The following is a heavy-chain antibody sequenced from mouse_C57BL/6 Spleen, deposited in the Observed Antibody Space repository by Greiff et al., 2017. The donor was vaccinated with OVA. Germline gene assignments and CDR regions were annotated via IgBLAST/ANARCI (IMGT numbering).Heavy chain of an antibody. CDR2: IWRGGST. J-gene: IGHJ2*01. CDR1: GFSLTSYG. V-gene: IGHV2-5*01. Sequence: QVQLKESGPGLVQPSQSLSITCTVSGFSLTSYGVHWVRQSPGKGLEWLGVIWRGGSTDYNAAFMSRLSITKDNSKSQVFFKMISLQADDTAIYYCAKNLYGSSPYYFDYWGQGTTLTVSS. D-gene: IGHD1-1*01. CDR3: AKNLYGSSPYYFDY.